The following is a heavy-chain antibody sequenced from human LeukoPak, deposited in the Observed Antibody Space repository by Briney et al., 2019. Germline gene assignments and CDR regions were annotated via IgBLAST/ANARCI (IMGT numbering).Heavy chain of an antibody. CDR3: ARLVAGGYYYYGMDV. J-gene: IGHJ6*02. V-gene: IGHV1-69*13. CDR1: GGTFISYA. CDR2: IIPIFGTA. D-gene: IGHD6-19*01. Sequence: SVKVSCKASGGTFISYAISWVRQAPGQGLEWMGGIIPIFGTANYAQKFQGRVTITADESTSTAYMELSSLRSEDTAVYYCARLVAGGYYYYGMDVWGQGTTVTVSS.